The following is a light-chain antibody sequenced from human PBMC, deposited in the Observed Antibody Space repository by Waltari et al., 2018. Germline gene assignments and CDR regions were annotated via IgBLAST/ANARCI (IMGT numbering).Light chain of an antibody. Sequence: QSALPQPASVSGSPGQSITISCSNTSTDLGTYKLVSWYPQRPGKAPKLVIYDVSERPSGVSNRFSGSKSGDTASLTISGLQAEDEADYYCCSFAGSSTSFGTGTTVTVL. CDR3: CSFAGSSTS. J-gene: IGLJ1*01. V-gene: IGLV2-23*02. CDR1: STDLGTYKL. CDR2: DVS.